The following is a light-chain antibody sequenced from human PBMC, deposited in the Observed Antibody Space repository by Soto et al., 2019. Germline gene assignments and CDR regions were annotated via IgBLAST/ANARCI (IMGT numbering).Light chain of an antibody. CDR2: DVS. J-gene: IGLJ2*01. Sequence: QSALTQLASVSGSPGQSITISCTGTSSDVGGYNYVSWYQQHPGKAPKLMIYDVSNRPSGVSNRFSGSKSGNTASLTISGLQAEDEADYYCSSYTRSSTLDVVFGGGTKLTVL. CDR3: SSYTRSSTLDVV. V-gene: IGLV2-14*01. CDR1: SSDVGGYNY.